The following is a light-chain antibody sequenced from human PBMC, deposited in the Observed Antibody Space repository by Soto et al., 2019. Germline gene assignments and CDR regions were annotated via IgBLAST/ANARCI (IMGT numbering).Light chain of an antibody. Sequence: VALTQAPGTLSFSPGDRATLSCRASHCVSGSYLAWYQQKPGQAPRLLIYDASNRATGIPARFSGSGSGTAFTLTISSLEPEDFAVYYCQQRSNWHPITFGQGTRLEIK. J-gene: IGKJ5*01. CDR3: QQRSNWHPIT. CDR1: HCVSGSY. CDR2: DAS. V-gene: IGKV3D-11*01.